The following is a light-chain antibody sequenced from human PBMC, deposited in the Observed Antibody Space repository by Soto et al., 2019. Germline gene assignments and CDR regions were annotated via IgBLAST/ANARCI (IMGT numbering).Light chain of an antibody. Sequence: QSALTQPASVSGSPGQSITISRTGTSSDVGGYNYVSWYQQHPGKAPKLMIYDVSNRPSGVSNRFSGSKSGNTASLTISGLQAEDEADYYCSSYTSSSTLGGVFGTGTKVTVL. CDR3: SSYTSSSTLGGV. V-gene: IGLV2-14*01. J-gene: IGLJ1*01. CDR2: DVS. CDR1: SSDVGGYNY.